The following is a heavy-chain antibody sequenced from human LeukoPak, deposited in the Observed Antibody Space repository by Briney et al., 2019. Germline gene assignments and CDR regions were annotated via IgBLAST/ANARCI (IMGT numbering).Heavy chain of an antibody. D-gene: IGHD5-24*01. CDR2: IWYDGSNE. CDR1: GFTFSSYG. CDR3: AKDEGRDGYTYPDY. J-gene: IGHJ4*02. V-gene: IGHV3-33*06. Sequence: GGSLRLSCAASGFTFSSYGMHWVRQAPGKGLEWVAVIWYDGSNEYYADSVKGRFTISRDNSKNTLYLQMNSLRAEDTAVYYCAKDEGRDGYTYPDYWGQGTLVTVSS.